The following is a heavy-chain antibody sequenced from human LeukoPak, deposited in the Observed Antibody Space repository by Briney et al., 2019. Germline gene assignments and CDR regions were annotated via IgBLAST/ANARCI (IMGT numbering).Heavy chain of an antibody. D-gene: IGHD6-6*01. V-gene: IGHV1-2*06. CDR2: INPNSGGT. CDR3: ARDSVFSSSDAFDI. Sequence: GASVKVSCKASGYTFTGYYMHWVRQAPGQGLEWMGRINPNSGGTNYAQKFQGRATMTRDTSISTAYMELSRLRSDDTAVYYCARDSVFSSSDAFDIWGQGTMVTVSS. J-gene: IGHJ3*02. CDR1: GYTFTGYY.